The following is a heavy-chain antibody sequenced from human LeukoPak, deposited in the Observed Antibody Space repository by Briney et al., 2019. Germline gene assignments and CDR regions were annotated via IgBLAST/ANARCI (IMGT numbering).Heavy chain of an antibody. CDR3: ARGWGIGTPFDY. J-gene: IGHJ4*02. CDR1: GGSFSGYY. V-gene: IGHV4-34*01. Sequence: PSETLSLTCAVYGGSFSGYYWSWIRQPPGKGLEWIGEINHSGSTNYNPSLKSRVTISVDTSKNQFSLKLSSVTAADTAVYYCARGWGIGTPFDYWGQGTLVTVSS. D-gene: IGHD3-16*01. CDR2: INHSGST.